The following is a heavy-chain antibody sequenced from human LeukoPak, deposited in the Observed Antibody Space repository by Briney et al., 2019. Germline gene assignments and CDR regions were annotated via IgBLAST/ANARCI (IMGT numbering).Heavy chain of an antibody. CDR2: IRGSGETT. D-gene: IGHD3/OR15-3a*01. CDR1: GFPFSAYA. Sequence: GGTLRLSCVASGFPFSAYAMSWVRQAPGKGLEWVSGIRGSGETTYHAESVKGRFIIQRDNSKNTLYLQMNSVRAEDTALYYCAKDLSSGTGRGFDYWGQGTLVTVSS. V-gene: IGHV3-23*01. CDR3: AKDLSSGTGRGFDY. J-gene: IGHJ4*02.